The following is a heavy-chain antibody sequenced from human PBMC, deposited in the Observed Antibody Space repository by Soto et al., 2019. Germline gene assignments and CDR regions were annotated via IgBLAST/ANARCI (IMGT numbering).Heavy chain of an antibody. CDR1: GGSISSSSYY. Sequence: SETLSLTCTVSGGSISSSSYYWFCIRQPPGKGLEWIGSIYYSGSTYYNPSLKSRVTISVDTSKNQFSLKLSSVTAADTAVYYCARRGEYSSGWYNWFDPWGQGTLVTVSS. V-gene: IGHV4-39*01. D-gene: IGHD6-19*01. J-gene: IGHJ5*02. CDR2: IYYSGST. CDR3: ARRGEYSSGWYNWFDP.